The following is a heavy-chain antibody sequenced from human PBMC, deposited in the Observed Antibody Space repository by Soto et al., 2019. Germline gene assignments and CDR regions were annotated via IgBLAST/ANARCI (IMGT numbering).Heavy chain of an antibody. D-gene: IGHD5-12*01. CDR2: VYYSGTT. CDR1: GGSISSSSHY. J-gene: IGHJ4*02. Sequence: QLQLQESGPGLVKPSETLSLTCTVSGGSISSSSHYWGWIRQPPGKGLEWIGSVYYSGTTYYNPSLKSRLTISVATSKNQFSLRLSSVTAADTAVYYCARRGAYSGYDTQLGFDYWGQGTLVTVSS. V-gene: IGHV4-39*01. CDR3: ARRGAYSGYDTQLGFDY.